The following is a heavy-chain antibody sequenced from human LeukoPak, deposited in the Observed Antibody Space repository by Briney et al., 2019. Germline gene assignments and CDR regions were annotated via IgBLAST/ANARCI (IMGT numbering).Heavy chain of an antibody. V-gene: IGHV4-59*01. CDR1: GGSIRSYY. CDR3: ARVETSAWSTSYYYYFHMDV. CDR2: MYYRGNT. Sequence: SETLSLTCTVSGGSIRSYYWSWIRQPPGKGLEWIGYMYYRGNTNYNPSLKSRVTISVDTSKNQFSLKLSSVTAADTAMYYCARVETSAWSTSYYYYFHMDVWGKGTTVTISS. D-gene: IGHD6-19*01. J-gene: IGHJ6*03.